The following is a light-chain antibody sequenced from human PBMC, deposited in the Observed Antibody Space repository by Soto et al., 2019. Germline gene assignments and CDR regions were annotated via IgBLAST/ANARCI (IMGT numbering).Light chain of an antibody. CDR3: QQYYSWPLT. V-gene: IGKV3-20*01. CDR2: GAS. CDR1: QSVSSSY. J-gene: IGKJ4*01. Sequence: EIVLTQSPCALSLSLGDRATLSCRPSQSVSSSYLPWYQQKPGQAPRLLIYGASSRATGIPDRFSGSGSGTDFTLTISSLEPEDFAVYYCQQYYSWPLTFGGGTKVDIK.